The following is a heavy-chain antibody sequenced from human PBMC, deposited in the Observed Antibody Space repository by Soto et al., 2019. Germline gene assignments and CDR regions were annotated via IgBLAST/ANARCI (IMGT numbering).Heavy chain of an antibody. V-gene: IGHV3-74*01. D-gene: IGHD2-15*01. CDR1: GFTFSSYW. Sequence: GGSLRLSCAASGFTFSSYWMHWVRQAPGKGLVWVSRINSEGGSTSYADSVKGRFTISRDNAKNTLYLQMNSLRAEDTAVYYCARDAVSVVPKDYWGQGTLVTVSS. CDR3: ARDAVSVVPKDY. CDR2: INSEGGST. J-gene: IGHJ4*02.